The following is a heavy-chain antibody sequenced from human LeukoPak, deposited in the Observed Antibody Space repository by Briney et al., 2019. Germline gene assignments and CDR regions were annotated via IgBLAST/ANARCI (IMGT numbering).Heavy chain of an antibody. CDR3: AKDGSYVGYFDY. V-gene: IGHV3-23*01. D-gene: IGHD2-15*01. Sequence: GGSLRLSCAASGFTFSSYAMSWVRQAPGKGLEWVSAISGSGGSTYYADSVKGRFTISRDNSKNTLYLQMNGLRAEDTAVYYCAKDGSYVGYFDYWGQGTLVTVSS. CDR1: GFTFSSYA. J-gene: IGHJ4*02. CDR2: ISGSGGST.